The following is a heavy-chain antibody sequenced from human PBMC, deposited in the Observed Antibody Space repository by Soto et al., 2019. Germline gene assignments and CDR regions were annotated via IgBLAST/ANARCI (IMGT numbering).Heavy chain of an antibody. CDR3: ARDTDRPQLGGNYCYILDV. V-gene: IGHV1-69*12. J-gene: IGHJ6*02. Sequence: QVQLEQSGAEVKKPGSSVKVSCKASGGTFRTAAISWVRQAPGQGLEWMGGIMPVFRTPDYAQKFQGRVTMTADESTNTAYMELSGLRSDDTAVYYCARDTDRPQLGGNYCYILDVWGQGTTITVSS. CDR2: IMPVFRTP. CDR1: GGTFRTAA. D-gene: IGHD2-8*02.